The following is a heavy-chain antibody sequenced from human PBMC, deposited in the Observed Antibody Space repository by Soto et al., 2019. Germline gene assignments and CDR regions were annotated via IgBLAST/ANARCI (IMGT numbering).Heavy chain of an antibody. V-gene: IGHV4-30-4*01. CDR1: GGSISSGDYY. J-gene: IGHJ6*02. CDR2: IYYSGST. CDR3: ARAGYVGYCSSTSCPGGGMDV. Sequence: PSETLSLTCTFSGGSISSGDYYWSWIRQPPGKGLEWIGYIYYSGSTYYNPSLKSRVTISVDTSKNQFSLKLSSVTAADTAVYYCARAGYVGYCSSTSCPGGGMDVWGQGTTVPVSS. D-gene: IGHD2-2*01.